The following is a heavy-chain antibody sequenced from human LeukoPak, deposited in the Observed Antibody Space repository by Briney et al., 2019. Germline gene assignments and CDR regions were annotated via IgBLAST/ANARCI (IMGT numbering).Heavy chain of an antibody. CDR3: ARGKSMVLFDY. CDR2: INHSGST. Sequence: SETLSLTCTVSGGSISGYYWSWIRQPPGKGLEWIGEINHSGSTNYNPSLKSRVTISVDTSKNQFSLKLSSVTAADTAVYYCARGKSMVLFDYWGQGTLVTVSS. V-gene: IGHV4-34*01. CDR1: GGSISGYY. D-gene: IGHD2-8*01. J-gene: IGHJ4*02.